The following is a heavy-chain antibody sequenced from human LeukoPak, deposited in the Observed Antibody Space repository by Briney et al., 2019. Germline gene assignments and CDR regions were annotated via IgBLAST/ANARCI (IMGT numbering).Heavy chain of an antibody. D-gene: IGHD3-22*01. Sequence: GGSLRLSCAASGFTFSSYAMSWVRQAPGKGLEWVSAIGGSGGSTYYADSVKGRFTISRDNSKNTLYLQMNSLRAEDTAVYYCAKYYYDSTGGGGFDYWGQGTLVTVSS. J-gene: IGHJ4*02. CDR1: GFTFSSYA. CDR3: AKYYYDSTGGGGFDY. V-gene: IGHV3-23*01. CDR2: IGGSGGST.